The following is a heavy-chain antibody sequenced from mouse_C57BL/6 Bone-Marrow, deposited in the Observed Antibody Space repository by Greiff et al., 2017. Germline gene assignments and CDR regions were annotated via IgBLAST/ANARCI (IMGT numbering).Heavy chain of an antibody. J-gene: IGHJ4*01. Sequence: QVQLQQPGAELVKPGASVKLSCKASGYTFTSYWMHWVKQRPGRGLEWIGRIVPNSGGTKYNEKFKGKATLTVDKPSSTAYMQLSSLTSEDSAVYESAKKEYDYDGAMAYWGQGTSVTVSA. CDR1: GYTFTSYW. CDR3: AKKEYDYDGAMAY. V-gene: IGHV1-72*01. CDR2: IVPNSGGT. D-gene: IGHD2-4*01.